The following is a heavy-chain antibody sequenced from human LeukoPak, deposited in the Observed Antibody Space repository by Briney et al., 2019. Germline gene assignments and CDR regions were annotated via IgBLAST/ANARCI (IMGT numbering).Heavy chain of an antibody. CDR3: ARHFPDQPSYDSSGYYYPAGIYYYYMDV. Sequence: PSETLSLTCTVSGYSISSGYYWGWIRQPPGKGLEWIGSIYHSGSTYYNPSLKSRVTISVDTSKNQFSLKLSSVTAADTAVYYCARHFPDQPSYDSSGYYYPAGIYYYYMDVWGKGTTVTVSS. V-gene: IGHV4-38-2*02. D-gene: IGHD3-22*01. J-gene: IGHJ6*03. CDR1: GYSISSGYY. CDR2: IYHSGST.